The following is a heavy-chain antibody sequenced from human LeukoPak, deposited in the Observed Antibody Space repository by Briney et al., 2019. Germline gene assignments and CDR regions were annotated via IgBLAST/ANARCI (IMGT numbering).Heavy chain of an antibody. J-gene: IGHJ6*02. D-gene: IGHD6-13*01. CDR1: GFTFDDYA. CDR2: ISWNSGSI. CDR3: TSSSWPGGYYYGMDV. Sequence: PGRSLRLSCAASGFTFDDYAMHWVRQAPGKGLEWVSGISWNSGSIGYADSVKGRFTISRDNAKNSLYLQMNSLRAEDTALYYCTSSSWPGGYYYGMDVWGQGTTVTVSS. V-gene: IGHV3-9*01.